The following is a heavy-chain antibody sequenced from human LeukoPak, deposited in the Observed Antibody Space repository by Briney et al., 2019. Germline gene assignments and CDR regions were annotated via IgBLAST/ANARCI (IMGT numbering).Heavy chain of an antibody. CDR2: IYYSGNT. CDR1: GGSLSSSSYY. D-gene: IGHD6-6*01. J-gene: IGHJ4*02. Sequence: PSETLSLTCTVSGGSLSSSSYYWGWLRQPPGMGLEWIGNIYYSGNTFYNPSLESRVTISVDTSKNQFSLKLTSMTAADTAVYYCARRMAVRPKYYFDSWGQGILVTVSS. V-gene: IGHV4-39*01. CDR3: ARRMAVRPKYYFDS.